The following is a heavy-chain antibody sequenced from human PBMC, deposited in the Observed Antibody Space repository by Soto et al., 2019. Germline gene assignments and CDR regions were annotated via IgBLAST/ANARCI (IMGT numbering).Heavy chain of an antibody. V-gene: IGHV3-21*01. CDR3: ASSPGYSSGWFSY. J-gene: IGHJ4*02. CDR1: GFTFISYS. D-gene: IGHD6-19*01. Sequence: PGGSLRLSCSASGFTFISYSMNWVRQAPGKGLEWVSSISGSGSYIYYADSVKGRFTISRDNAKNSLYLQMNSLRAEDTAVYYCASSPGYSSGWFSYWGQGTLVTVSS. CDR2: ISGSGSYI.